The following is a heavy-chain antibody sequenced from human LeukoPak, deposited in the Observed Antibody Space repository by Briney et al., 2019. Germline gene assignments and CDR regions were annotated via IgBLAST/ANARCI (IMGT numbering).Heavy chain of an antibody. J-gene: IGHJ3*02. CDR3: ARRANSGFDAFDI. V-gene: IGHV4-59*01. Sequence: SETLSLTCTVSGGSISSYYWSLIRQPPGKGLEWIGYIYYSGSTNYNPSLTSRVTISVDTSKNQFSLKLSSVTAADTAVYYCARRANSGFDAFDIWGQGTMVTVSS. CDR2: IYYSGST. D-gene: IGHD3-22*01. CDR1: GGSISSYY.